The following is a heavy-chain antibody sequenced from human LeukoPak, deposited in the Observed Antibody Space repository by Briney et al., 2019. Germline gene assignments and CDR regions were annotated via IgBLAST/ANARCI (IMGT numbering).Heavy chain of an antibody. Sequence: GRSLRLSCAASGFTFSSYGMHWVRQAPGKGLEWVAVISYDGSNKYYADSVKGRFTISRDNSKNTLYLQMNGLRAEDTAVYYCAKNWRNFYFDYWGQGTLVTVSS. CDR2: ISYDGSNK. V-gene: IGHV3-30*18. CDR3: AKNWRNFYFDY. J-gene: IGHJ4*02. CDR1: GFTFSSYG.